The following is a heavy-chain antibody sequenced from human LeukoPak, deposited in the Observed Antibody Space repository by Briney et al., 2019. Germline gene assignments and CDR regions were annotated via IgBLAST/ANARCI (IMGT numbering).Heavy chain of an antibody. J-gene: IGHJ5*02. V-gene: IGHV1-8*01. CDR1: GYTFTRYD. CDR3: ARTYYDILTGYLGFDP. D-gene: IGHD3-9*01. Sequence: ASVNVSYKASGYTFTRYDIKWVRQAPGQGREWMGWMNPNSGNTGYAQKFQGRVTMTRNTSISTAYMELSSLSSEDTAMYYCARTYYDILTGYLGFDPWGQGTLVTVSS. CDR2: MNPNSGNT.